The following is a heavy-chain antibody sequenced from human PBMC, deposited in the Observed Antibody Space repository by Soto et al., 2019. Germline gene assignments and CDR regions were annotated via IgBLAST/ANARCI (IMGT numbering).Heavy chain of an antibody. V-gene: IGHV1-46*01. Sequence: ASVKVSCKASGYTFTSYYMHCVLRSAVQGLDWMGIINPSGGSTSYAQKFQGRVTMTRDTSTSTVYMELSSLRSEDTAVYYCARGEQQWLVLTTRYGMDVWGQGTTVTVSS. CDR2: INPSGGST. CDR3: ARGEQQWLVLTTRYGMDV. J-gene: IGHJ6*02. CDR1: GYTFTSYY. D-gene: IGHD6-19*01.